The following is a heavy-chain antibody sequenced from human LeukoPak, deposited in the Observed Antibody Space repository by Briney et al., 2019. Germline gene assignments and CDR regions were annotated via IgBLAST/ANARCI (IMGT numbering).Heavy chain of an antibody. D-gene: IGHD2-2*02. CDR1: GYTFTSYH. Sequence: GASVKVSCKASGYTFTSYHINWVRQATGQGLEWMGCMNPNSGNTGYAQKFQGRVTMTRNTSISTAYMELSRLRSEDTVVYYCARGIVVVQAGILAPYWFDPWGQGTLVTVSS. J-gene: IGHJ5*02. V-gene: IGHV1-8*01. CDR2: MNPNSGNT. CDR3: ARGIVVVQAGILAPYWFDP.